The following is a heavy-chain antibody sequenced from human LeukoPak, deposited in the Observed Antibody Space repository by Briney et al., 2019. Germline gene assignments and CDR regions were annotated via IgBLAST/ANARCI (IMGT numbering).Heavy chain of an antibody. J-gene: IGHJ6*02. CDR2: INPYSGGT. CDR1: GYAFTGYY. D-gene: IGHD2-2*01. V-gene: IGHV1-2*02. CDR3: ARVLGLVPAAGSYFYYGMDV. Sequence: ASVKVSCKASGYAFTGYYIHWVRQAPGQGLEWVGWINPYSGGTNYARKFQGRVTMTSDTSISTAYMELSRLRSDDTAVYYCARVLGLVPAAGSYFYYGMDVWGQGTTVTVSS.